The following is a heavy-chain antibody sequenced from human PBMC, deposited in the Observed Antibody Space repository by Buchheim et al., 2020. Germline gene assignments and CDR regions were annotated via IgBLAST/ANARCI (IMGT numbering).Heavy chain of an antibody. CDR3: ARGRYGGGAY. V-gene: IGHV4-34*01. CDR2: TNRSGST. CDR1: GGSFSGYS. D-gene: IGHD3-16*01. Sequence: QVQLQQWGAGLLKPSETLSLTCAVYGGSFSGYSWSWIRQPPGKGLEWIGETNRSGSTTYNPSLESRVTISADTSKNQFSLNLNSVTAADTAFYYCARGRYGGGAYWGQGTL. J-gene: IGHJ4*02.